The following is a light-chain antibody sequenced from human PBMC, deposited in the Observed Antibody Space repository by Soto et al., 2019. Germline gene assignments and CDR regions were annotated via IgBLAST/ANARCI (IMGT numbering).Light chain of an antibody. CDR2: EVS. CDR3: SSYTSSSTYV. V-gene: IGLV2-14*01. CDR1: SSDVGSYKY. J-gene: IGLJ1*01. Sequence: QSALTQPASVSGSPGQSITISCTGTSSDVGSYKYVSWYQQLPGKAPKLMIYEVSNRPSGVSNRFSGSKSGNTASLTISGLQAEDESDYYCSSYTSSSTYVFGPGTKVTVL.